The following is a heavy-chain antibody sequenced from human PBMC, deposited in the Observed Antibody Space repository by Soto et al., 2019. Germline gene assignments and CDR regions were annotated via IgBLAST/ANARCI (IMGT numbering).Heavy chain of an antibody. V-gene: IGHV1-8*01. J-gene: IGHJ6*02. Sequence: QVQLVQSGAEVKKPGASVKVSCKASGYTFTSYDINWVRQATGQGLEWMGWMNPNSGNTGYAQKFQGRVTMTRNTSISTAYMELSSLRSDDAAVDYCAKEKTYYRMDVLGQGTTVTVSS. CDR2: MNPNSGNT. CDR1: GYTFTSYD. CDR3: AKEKTYYRMDV.